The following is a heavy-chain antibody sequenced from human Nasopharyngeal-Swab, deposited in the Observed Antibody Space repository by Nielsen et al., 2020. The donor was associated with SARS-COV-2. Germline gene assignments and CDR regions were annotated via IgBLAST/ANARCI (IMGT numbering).Heavy chain of an antibody. J-gene: IGHJ3*02. CDR3: ARDRTFVAGAPPFDI. V-gene: IGHV1-3*01. Sequence: ASVKVSCKSSGYTFTQYAIHWVRQAPGQGLEWMGWINDGNGDTKYSQKIQDRVTITSDTSATTVYMQLSSLTSEDTAVYFCARDRTFVAGAPPFDIWGQGTMVTVSS. D-gene: IGHD3-16*01. CDR2: INDGNGDT. CDR1: GYTFTQYA.